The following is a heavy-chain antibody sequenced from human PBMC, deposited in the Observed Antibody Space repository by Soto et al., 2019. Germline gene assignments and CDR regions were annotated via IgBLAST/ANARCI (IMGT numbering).Heavy chain of an antibody. CDR1: GGSISSYY. J-gene: IGHJ2*01. Sequence: SETLSLTCTVSGGSISSYYWSWIRQPPGKGLEWIGYIYYSGSTNYNPSLKSRVTISVDTSKNQFSLKLSSVTAADTAVYYCARGPRGGAKLGPYWYFDLWGRGTLVTVSS. D-gene: IGHD7-27*01. CDR2: IYYSGST. V-gene: IGHV4-59*01. CDR3: ARGPRGGAKLGPYWYFDL.